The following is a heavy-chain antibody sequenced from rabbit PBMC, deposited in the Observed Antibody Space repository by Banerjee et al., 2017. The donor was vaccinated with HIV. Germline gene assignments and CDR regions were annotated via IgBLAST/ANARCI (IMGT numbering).Heavy chain of an antibody. J-gene: IGHJ4*01. V-gene: IGHV1S47*01. CDR3: ARVVVAGVLDL. Sequence: QEQLEESGGGLVQPGGSLKLSCKASGIDFSSYGISWVRQAPGKGLEWIAYIYPDYGSTDYASWVNGRFTISLDNAQNTVFLQMTSLTAADTATYFCARVVVAGVLDLWGQGTLVTVS. CDR2: IYPDYGST. D-gene: IGHD4-1*01. CDR1: GIDFSSYG.